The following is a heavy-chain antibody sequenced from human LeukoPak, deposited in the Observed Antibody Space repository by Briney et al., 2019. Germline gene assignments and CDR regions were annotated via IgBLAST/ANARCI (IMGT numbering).Heavy chain of an antibody. D-gene: IGHD5-18*01. CDR3: ARGSYGNWFDP. CDR1: GYTFTSYG. V-gene: IGHV1-3*01. J-gene: IGHJ5*02. Sequence: ASVKVSCKASGYTFTSYGISWVRQAPGQRLEWMGWINAGNGNTKYSQKFQGRVTITRDTSASTAYMELSSLRSEDTAVYYCARGSYGNWFDPWGQGTLVTVSS. CDR2: INAGNGNT.